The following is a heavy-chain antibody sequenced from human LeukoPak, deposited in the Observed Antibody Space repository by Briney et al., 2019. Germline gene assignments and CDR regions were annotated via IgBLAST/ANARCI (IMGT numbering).Heavy chain of an antibody. D-gene: IGHD3-10*01. CDR2: IYYSGST. V-gene: IGHV4-59*08. CDR3: ARHYGP. J-gene: IGHJ4*02. Sequence: SETLSLTCTVSGGSISSYYWSWIRQPPGKGLEWIGYIYYSGSTYYNPSLKSRVTIDTSKNQFSLKLNSVTATDTAVYYCARHYGPWGQGTLVTVSS. CDR1: GGSISSYY.